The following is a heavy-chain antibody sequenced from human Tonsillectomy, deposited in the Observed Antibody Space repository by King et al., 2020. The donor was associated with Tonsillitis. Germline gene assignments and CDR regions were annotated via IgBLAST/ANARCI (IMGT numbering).Heavy chain of an antibody. Sequence: VQLVESGAEVKKPGESLKISCKGSGYTFTNYWIGWVRQVPGKGLEWMGIIYPADSDTRYSPSFQGQVTISADKSISTAYLQWSSLKASDTAMYSCARRGPVEVTGDPAGDYWGQGTLVTVSS. V-gene: IGHV5-51*01. CDR3: ARRGPVEVTGDPAGDY. D-gene: IGHD7-27*01. J-gene: IGHJ4*02. CDR2: IYPADSDT. CDR1: GYTFTNYW.